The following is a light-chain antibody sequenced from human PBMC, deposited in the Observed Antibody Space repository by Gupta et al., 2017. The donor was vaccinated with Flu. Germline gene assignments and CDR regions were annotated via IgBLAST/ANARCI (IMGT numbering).Light chain of an antibody. Sequence: QSALTQPPSVSGSPGQSVTISCTGTSSDVGTYNRVSWYQQAPGTALKLMIYEVSNRPSGVPDRFSGSKSGNTASLTISGLQGEDEADYYCSSYTSSYTFVFGTGTKVTVL. CDR2: EVS. V-gene: IGLV2-18*02. CDR1: SSDVGTYNR. CDR3: SSYTSSYTFV. J-gene: IGLJ1*01.